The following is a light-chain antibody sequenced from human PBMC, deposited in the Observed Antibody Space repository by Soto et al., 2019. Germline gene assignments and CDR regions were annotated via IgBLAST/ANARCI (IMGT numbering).Light chain of an antibody. J-gene: IGKJ2*01. CDR2: AAS. CDR3: QQGYSIPT. Sequence: DIQLTQSPSSLSASVGDIVTITCRTSQSIDIYLNWYQQRPGQVPKLLIYAASNLQRGVPSRFSGSGYGTEFTLTISSLQHEDFATYYCQQGYSIPTFGQGTKVVIK. V-gene: IGKV1-39*01. CDR1: QSIDIY.